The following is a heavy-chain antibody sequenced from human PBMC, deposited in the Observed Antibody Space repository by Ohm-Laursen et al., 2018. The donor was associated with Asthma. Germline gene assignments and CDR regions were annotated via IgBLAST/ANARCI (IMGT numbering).Heavy chain of an antibody. CDR1: EYTFTGYY. D-gene: IGHD3-9*01. Sequence: GASVKVSCKASEYTFTGYYMHWVRQAPGQGLEWMGWINPNSGGTNYAQKFQGWVTMTRDTSISTAYMELSRLRSDDTAVYYCARSRGDDILTGSTAYGMDVWGQGTTVTVSS. V-gene: IGHV1-2*04. CDR2: INPNSGGT. CDR3: ARSRGDDILTGSTAYGMDV. J-gene: IGHJ6*02.